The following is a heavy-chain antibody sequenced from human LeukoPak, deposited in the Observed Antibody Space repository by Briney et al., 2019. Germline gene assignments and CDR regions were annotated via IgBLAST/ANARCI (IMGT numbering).Heavy chain of an antibody. Sequence: ASVKVSCKASGYTFTGYYMHWVRQAPGQGLEWMGWINPNSGGTNYAQKFQGWVTMTRDTSISTAYMELSRLRSDDTAVYYCARDGGKGAAGKGLPFDYWGQGTLVTVSS. CDR2: INPNSGGT. V-gene: IGHV1-2*04. D-gene: IGHD6-13*01. CDR3: ARDGGKGAAGKGLPFDY. CDR1: GYTFTGYY. J-gene: IGHJ4*02.